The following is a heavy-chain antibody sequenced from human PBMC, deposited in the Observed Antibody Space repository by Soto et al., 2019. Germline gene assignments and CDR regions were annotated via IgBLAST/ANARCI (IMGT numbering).Heavy chain of an antibody. CDR2: ISYDGSNK. CDR1: GFTFSSYG. CDR3: AKGDSSGYYYYYGMDV. D-gene: IGHD3-22*01. V-gene: IGHV3-30*18. J-gene: IGHJ6*01. Sequence: QVQLVESGGGVVQPGRSLRLSCAASGFTFSSYGMHWVRQAPGKGLEWVAVISYDGSNKYYADSVKGRFTISRDNSKNTLYLQMNSLRAEDTAVYYCAKGDSSGYYYYYGMDVW.